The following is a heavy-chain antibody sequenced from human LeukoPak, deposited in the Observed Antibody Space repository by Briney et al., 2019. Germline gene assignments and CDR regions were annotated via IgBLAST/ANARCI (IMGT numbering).Heavy chain of an antibody. V-gene: IGHV3-9*03. CDR2: ISWNGDTI. CDR3: AKGPTYSSSSLFDY. Sequence: GRSLRLSCAASGFTFHDYAMHWVRQAPGKGLEWVSGISWNGDTIDYADSVKGRFTISRDNAKNSLYLQMNSLRPEDMALYYCAKGPTYSSSSLFDYWGQGTLVAVSS. D-gene: IGHD6-6*01. CDR1: GFTFHDYA. J-gene: IGHJ4*02.